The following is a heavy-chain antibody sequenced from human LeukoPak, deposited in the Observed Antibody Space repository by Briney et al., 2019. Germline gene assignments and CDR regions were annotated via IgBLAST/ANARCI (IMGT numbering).Heavy chain of an antibody. CDR3: AKRPDAFDI. V-gene: IGHV4-34*08. CDR1: GFTFSSYS. Sequence: PGGSLRLSCAASGFTFSSYSMNWARQPPGKGLEWIGEINHSGSTNYNPSLKSRVTISVDTSKNQFSLKLSSVTAADTAVYYCAKRPDAFDIWGQGTMVTVSS. J-gene: IGHJ3*02. CDR2: INHSGST.